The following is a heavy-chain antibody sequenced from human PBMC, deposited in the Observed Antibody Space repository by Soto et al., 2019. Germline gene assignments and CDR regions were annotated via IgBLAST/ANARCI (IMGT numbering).Heavy chain of an antibody. CDR3: ARGSYSSSYHDYYYYMDV. J-gene: IGHJ6*03. Sequence: GGSLRLSCAASGFTFSSYWMHWVRQAPGKGLVWVSRINSDGSSTSYADSVKGRFTISRDNAKNTLYLQMNSLRAEDTAVYYCARGSYSSSYHDYYYYMDVWGKGTTVTVSS. D-gene: IGHD6-6*01. CDR2: INSDGSST. V-gene: IGHV3-74*01. CDR1: GFTFSSYW.